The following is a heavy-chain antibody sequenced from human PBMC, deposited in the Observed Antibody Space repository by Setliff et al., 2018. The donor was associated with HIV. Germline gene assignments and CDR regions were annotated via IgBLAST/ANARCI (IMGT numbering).Heavy chain of an antibody. D-gene: IGHD2-2*01. J-gene: IGHJ4*02. CDR1: GFSFRTYA. Sequence: LRLSCAASGFSFRTYAMSWVRQAPGKGRGWVSYISSSSSSYTNYADSVKGRFTISRDNAKNSLYLQMNSLRAEDTAVYYCARAVVPAADFDYWGQGTLVTVSS. CDR2: ISSSSSSYT. V-gene: IGHV3-11*06. CDR3: ARAVVPAADFDY.